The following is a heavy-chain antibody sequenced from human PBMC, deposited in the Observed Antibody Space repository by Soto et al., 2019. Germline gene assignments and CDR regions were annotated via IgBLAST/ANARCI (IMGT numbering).Heavy chain of an antibody. CDR2: SNPSGGST. J-gene: IGHJ4*02. CDR3: ARALPRSSGYTYGALDY. V-gene: IGHV1-46*01. CDR1: GYTFTSYY. Sequence: QLQLVQSGAEVKKPGASVKVSCKASGYTFTSYYMHWVRQAPGQGPEWMGISNPSGGSTTYAQKFQGRVTRTRETSTITVYMELSSLRSEDTAVYYCARALPRSSGYTYGALDYRGQGTLVTVSS. D-gene: IGHD5-18*01.